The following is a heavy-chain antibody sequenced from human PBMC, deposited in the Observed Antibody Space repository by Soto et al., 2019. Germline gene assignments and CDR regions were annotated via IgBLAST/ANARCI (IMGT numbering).Heavy chain of an antibody. CDR3: ARDRPTTVTTTDNYYYGMDV. J-gene: IGHJ6*02. CDR1: GGAIGGYY. V-gene: IGHV4-31*03. Sequence: SETLSLTCSLSGGAIGGYYWSWIRQHPGKGLEWIGYIYYSGSTYYNPSLKSRVTISVDTSKNQFSLKLSSVTAADTAVYYCARDRPTTVTTTDNYYYGMDVWGQGTTVTVSS. CDR2: IYYSGST. D-gene: IGHD4-17*01.